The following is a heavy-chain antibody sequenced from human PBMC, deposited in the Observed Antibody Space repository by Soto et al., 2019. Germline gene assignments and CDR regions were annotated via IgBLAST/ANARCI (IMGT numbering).Heavy chain of an antibody. D-gene: IGHD2-15*01. CDR3: AIFSTSPSKDLSYSYFSVDG. CDR1: GYRFSSNR. Sequence: GDSQTLSCRGSGYRFSSNRIGWVLQMHGRGLELMGIIYPGDSDTRYSPSFQGQVTISADKSINTAFLHWSSLRASDTAMYYCAIFSTSPSKDLSYSYFSVDGWGPVTKVTVSS. V-gene: IGHV5-51*01. J-gene: IGHJ6*03. CDR2: IYPGDSDT.